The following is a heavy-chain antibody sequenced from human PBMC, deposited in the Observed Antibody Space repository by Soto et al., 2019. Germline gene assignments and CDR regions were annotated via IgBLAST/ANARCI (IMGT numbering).Heavy chain of an antibody. Sequence: GESLKISCKGSGYSFTSYWIGWVRQMPGKGLEWMGIIYPGDSDTRYSPSFQGQVTISADKSISTAYLQWSSLKASDTAMYYCARRGSSWPKYYYGMDVWGQGTTVTVSS. V-gene: IGHV5-51*01. CDR2: IYPGDSDT. CDR1: GYSFTSYW. J-gene: IGHJ6*02. CDR3: ARRGSSWPKYYYGMDV. D-gene: IGHD6-13*01.